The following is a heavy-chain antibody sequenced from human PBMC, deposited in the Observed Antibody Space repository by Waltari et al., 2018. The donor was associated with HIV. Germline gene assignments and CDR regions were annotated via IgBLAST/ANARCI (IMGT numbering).Heavy chain of an antibody. CDR2: ISYDGSNK. V-gene: IGHV3-30*18. Sequence: QVQLVESGGGVVQPGRSLRLSCAASGFTFSSYGMHWVRQAPGKGLEWVAVISYDGSNKYYADSVKGRFTISRDNSKNTLYLQMNSLRAEDTAVYYCANYGNDSRPFYYYYYGMDVWGQGTTVTVSS. CDR1: GFTFSSYG. CDR3: ANYGNDSRPFYYYYYGMDV. D-gene: IGHD3-22*01. J-gene: IGHJ6*02.